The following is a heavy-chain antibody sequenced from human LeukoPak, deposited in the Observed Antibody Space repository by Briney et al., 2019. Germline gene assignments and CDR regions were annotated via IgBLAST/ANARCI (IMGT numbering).Heavy chain of an antibody. J-gene: IGHJ4*02. Sequence: GSLRLSCAASGFTFSSYEMNWVRQPPGKGLEWIGYIYYSGSTNYNPSLKSRVSISLDTSKKQFSLRLSSVTAADTAVYYCARQGHSGSFFDSWGQGTLVTVSS. CDR3: ARQGHSGSFFDS. D-gene: IGHD1-26*01. V-gene: IGHV4-59*08. CDR1: GFTFSSYE. CDR2: IYYSGST.